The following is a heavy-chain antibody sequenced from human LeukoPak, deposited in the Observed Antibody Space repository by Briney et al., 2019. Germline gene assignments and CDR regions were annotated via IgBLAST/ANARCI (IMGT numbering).Heavy chain of an antibody. D-gene: IGHD3-22*01. J-gene: IGHJ4*02. V-gene: IGHV1-2*02. CDR2: INPNSGGT. CDR1: GYTFTGYY. Sequence: ASVKVSCKTSGYTFTGYYMHWVRQASGQGLEWMGWINPNSGGTNYAQKFQDRVTMTGDTSISTAYMELSRLTSDDTAVYYCARAPMIVVVFPPRLDYWGQGTLVTVSS. CDR3: ARAPMIVVVFPPRLDY.